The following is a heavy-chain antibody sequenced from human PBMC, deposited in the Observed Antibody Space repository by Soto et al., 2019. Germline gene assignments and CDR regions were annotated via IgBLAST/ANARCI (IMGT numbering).Heavy chain of an antibody. CDR3: ARGQPEPELAMVTGHDAFDI. D-gene: IGHD5-18*01. CDR2: INPSGGST. Sequence: QVQLVQSGAEVKKPGASVKVSCKASGYTFTSYYMHWVRQAPGQGLEWMGIINPSGGSTSYAQKFQGSVTMTRDTSTSTVYMELSSLRSDDTAVYYCARGQPEPELAMVTGHDAFDIWGQGTMVTVSS. J-gene: IGHJ3*02. V-gene: IGHV1-46*01. CDR1: GYTFTSYY.